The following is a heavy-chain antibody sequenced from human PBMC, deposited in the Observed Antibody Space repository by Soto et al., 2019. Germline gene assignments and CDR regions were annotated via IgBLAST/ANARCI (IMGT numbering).Heavy chain of an antibody. CDR2: IYHSGST. V-gene: IGHV4-30-2*01. J-gene: IGHJ4*02. CDR3: ASRYCTNGVCSDFDY. CDR1: GGSISSGGYS. Sequence: SETLSLTCAVSGGSISSGGYSWSWIRQPPGKGLEWIGYIYHSGSTYYNPSLKSRVTISVDRSKNQFSLKLSSVTAADTAVYYCASRYCTNGVCSDFDYWGQGTLVTVSS. D-gene: IGHD2-8*01.